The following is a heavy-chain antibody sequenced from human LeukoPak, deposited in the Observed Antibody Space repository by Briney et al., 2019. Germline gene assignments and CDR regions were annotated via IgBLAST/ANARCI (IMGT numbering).Heavy chain of an antibody. D-gene: IGHD5-24*01. J-gene: IGHJ3*02. CDR3: AREALEMATNDAFDI. V-gene: IGHV1-46*01. CDR2: INPSGGST. CDR1: GYTFTSYY. Sequence: ASVKVSCKASGYTFTSYYMHWVRQAPGQGLEWMGIINPSGGSTSYAQKFQGRVTMNRDTSTSTVYMELSSLRSEDTAVYDCAREALEMATNDAFDIWGQGTMVTVSS.